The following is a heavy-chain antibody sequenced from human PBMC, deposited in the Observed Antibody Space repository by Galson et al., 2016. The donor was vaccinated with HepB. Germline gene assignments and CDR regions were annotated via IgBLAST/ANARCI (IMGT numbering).Heavy chain of an antibody. Sequence: SLRLSCAASGFTVSSNYMTWVRQAPGKGPEWVSVIYSGGSTYYADSVKGRFTISRDNSKNTLYLQMNSLRAEDTAVYYCAAHSAKDYWGQGTLVTVSS. CDR3: AAHSAKDY. D-gene: IGHD6-13*01. J-gene: IGHJ4*02. CDR2: IYSGGST. CDR1: GFTVSSNY. V-gene: IGHV3-66*02.